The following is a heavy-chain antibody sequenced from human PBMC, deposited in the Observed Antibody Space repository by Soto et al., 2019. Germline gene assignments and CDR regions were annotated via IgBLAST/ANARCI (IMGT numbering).Heavy chain of an antibody. V-gene: IGHV4-61*01. CDR2: IYNSGST. CDR1: GGSVSSANNY. CDR3: VRIFSLGNWYVFDY. Sequence: SETLSLTCSVSGGSVSSANNYWSWIRQSPGKGLEWIGNIYNSGSTHYNPSLKSRLTMSMDTSKNQFSLNLSSMTAADTAVYYCVRIFSLGNWYVFDYWGQGTLVTVSS. D-gene: IGHD1-1*01. J-gene: IGHJ4*02.